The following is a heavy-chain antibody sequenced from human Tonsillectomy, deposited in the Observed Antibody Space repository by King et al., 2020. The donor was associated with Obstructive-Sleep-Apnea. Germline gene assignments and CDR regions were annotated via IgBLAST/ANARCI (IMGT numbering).Heavy chain of an antibody. J-gene: IGHJ4*02. CDR3: ARDGDDSSGYYPFDY. V-gene: IGHV3-64*01. Sequence: VQLVESGGGLVQPGGSLRLSCAASGFTFSSYAMHWVRQAPGKGLEYVSAISSNGGSTYYANSVKGRFTISRDNSKNTLYLQMGSLRAEDMAVYYCARDGDDSSGYYPFDYWGKGTLVTVSS. D-gene: IGHD3-22*01. CDR2: ISSNGGST. CDR1: GFTFSSYA.